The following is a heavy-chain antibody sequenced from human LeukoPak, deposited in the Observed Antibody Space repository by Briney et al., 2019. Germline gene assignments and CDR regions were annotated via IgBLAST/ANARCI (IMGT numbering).Heavy chain of an antibody. J-gene: IGHJ5*02. CDR1: GGSISSYY. V-gene: IGHV4-4*07. Sequence: SETLSLTCTFSGGSISSYYWSWIRQPAGKGLEWIGRIYTSGSTNYNPSLKSRVTMSVDTSKNQFSLKLSSVTAADTAVYYCAREKIGYYDGSGRGWFAPWGQGTLVTVSS. CDR2: IYTSGST. D-gene: IGHD3-22*01. CDR3: AREKIGYYDGSGRGWFAP.